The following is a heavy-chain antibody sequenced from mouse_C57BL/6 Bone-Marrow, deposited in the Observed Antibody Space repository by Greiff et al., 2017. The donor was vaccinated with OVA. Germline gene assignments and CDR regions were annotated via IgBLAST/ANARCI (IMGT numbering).Heavy chain of an antibody. J-gene: IGHJ2*01. CDR1: GYTFTSYW. CDR3: ASPIYDGYYWDFDY. D-gene: IGHD2-3*01. CDR2: IHPNSGST. V-gene: IGHV1-64*01. Sequence: VQLQQPGAELVKPGASVKLSCKASGYTFTSYWMHWVKQRPGQGLEWIGMIHPNSGSTNYNEKFKSKATLTVDKSSSTAYMQLSSLTSDDSAVYYCASPIYDGYYWDFDYWGQGTTLTVSS.